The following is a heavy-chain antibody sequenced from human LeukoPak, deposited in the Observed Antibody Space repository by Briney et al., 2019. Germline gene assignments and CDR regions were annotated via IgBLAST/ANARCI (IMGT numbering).Heavy chain of an antibody. J-gene: IGHJ5*02. V-gene: IGHV3-23*01. CDR1: GFTFSTNA. Sequence: PGGSLRLSCAASGFTFSTNAMNWVRQAPGKGLEWVSIITGSGGSTFYADSVKGRFTISRDNSKNTLYLQMNSLRVEDTAVYYCAKGLEGTRFDPWGQGTLVTVSS. CDR2: ITGSGGST. CDR3: AKGLEGTRFDP. D-gene: IGHD3-10*01.